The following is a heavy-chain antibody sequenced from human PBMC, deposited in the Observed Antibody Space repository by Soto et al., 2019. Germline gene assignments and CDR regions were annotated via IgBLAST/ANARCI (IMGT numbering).Heavy chain of an antibody. D-gene: IGHD3-16*01. Sequence: QITLKESGPTLVKPTQTLTLTCTFSGFSLTTRGVGVGWIRQPPGKALECLALIYWDDDKRYSPSLQSRLSITQDTSKIQVVLTMTNVDPVDTATYYCAHIPNYYQYDWFDPWGQGTLFAVSS. V-gene: IGHV2-5*02. CDR2: IYWDDDK. J-gene: IGHJ5*02. CDR3: AHIPNYYQYDWFDP. CDR1: GFSLTTRGVG.